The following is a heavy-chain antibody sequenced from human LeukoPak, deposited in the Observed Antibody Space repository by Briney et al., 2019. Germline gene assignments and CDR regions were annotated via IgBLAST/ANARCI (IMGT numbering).Heavy chain of an antibody. Sequence: PSETLSLTCTVSGGSISSYYWSWIRQPPGKGLEWIGYIYYSGSTNYNPSLKSRVTISVDTSKNQFSLKLSSVTAADTAVYYCAREGGPGFDWLFFDPWGQGTLVTVSS. J-gene: IGHJ5*02. CDR3: AREGGPGFDWLFFDP. CDR1: GGSISSYY. V-gene: IGHV4-59*01. D-gene: IGHD3-9*01. CDR2: IYYSGST.